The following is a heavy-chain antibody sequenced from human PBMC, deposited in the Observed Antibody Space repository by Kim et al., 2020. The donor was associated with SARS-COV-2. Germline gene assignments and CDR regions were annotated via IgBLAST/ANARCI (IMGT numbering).Heavy chain of an antibody. J-gene: IGHJ3*02. CDR2: IYSGGST. Sequence: GGSLRLSCAASGFTVSSNYMSWVRQAPGKGLEWVAVIYSGGSTYYAASVEGRLTISRDNSKNTMELQKNSMRAEDTAVYYYSAVTGGYGSSVCAFDICGQGTLVTVSS. V-gene: IGHV3-53*01. D-gene: IGHD6-13*01. CDR1: GFTVSSNY. CDR3: SAVTGGYGSSVCAFDI.